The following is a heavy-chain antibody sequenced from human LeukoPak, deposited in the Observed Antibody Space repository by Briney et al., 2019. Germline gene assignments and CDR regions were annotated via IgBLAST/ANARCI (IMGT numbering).Heavy chain of an antibody. Sequence: SETLSLTCTVSGGSISSYYWSWIRQPPGKGLEWIGYIYYSGSTNYNPSLKSRVTISVDTSKNQFSLRLNSVTAADTAVYYCARHGQVAYCGGDCYQEDAFDIWGQGTMVTVSS. CDR2: IYYSGST. CDR1: GGSISSYY. CDR3: ARHGQVAYCGGDCYQEDAFDI. D-gene: IGHD2-21*02. J-gene: IGHJ3*02. V-gene: IGHV4-59*08.